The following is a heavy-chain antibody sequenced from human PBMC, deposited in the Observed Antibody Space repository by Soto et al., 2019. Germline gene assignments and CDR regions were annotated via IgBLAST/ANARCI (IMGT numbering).Heavy chain of an antibody. J-gene: IGHJ4*02. CDR2: VYSSGST. D-gene: IGHD5-18*01. V-gene: IGHV4-59*01. CDR3: ARDHPHSYGVYYFDY. Sequence: SETLSLTCTVSGGSIRNYYWSWIRQPPGKGLEWIGYVYSSGSTHYNPSLQSRVTISADTSKNQVSLKVNSVTAAYTAVYYCARDHPHSYGVYYFDYWGQGTPVTVSS. CDR1: GGSIRNYY.